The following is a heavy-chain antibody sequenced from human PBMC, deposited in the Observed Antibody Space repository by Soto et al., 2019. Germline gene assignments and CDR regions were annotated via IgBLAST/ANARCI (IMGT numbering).Heavy chain of an antibody. Sequence: GGSLRLSCAASGFTFDDYGMSWVRQAPGKGLEWVSGINWNGGSTGYADSVKGRFTISRDNAKNSLYLQMNSLRAEDTALYYCARDGKGAPYGDYPSFDYWGQGTLVTVSS. V-gene: IGHV3-20*04. CDR2: INWNGGST. CDR3: ARDGKGAPYGDYPSFDY. CDR1: GFTFDDYG. J-gene: IGHJ4*02. D-gene: IGHD4-17*01.